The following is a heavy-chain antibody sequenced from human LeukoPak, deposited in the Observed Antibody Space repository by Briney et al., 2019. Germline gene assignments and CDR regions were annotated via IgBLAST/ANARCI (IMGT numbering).Heavy chain of an antibody. V-gene: IGHV3-21*01. Sequence: GGSLRLSCAASGFTFSSYSMNWVRQAPGKGLEWVSSTSSSSSYIYYADSVKGRFTISRDNAKNSLYLQMNSLRAEDTAVYYCARDWPTIAAAGTIPEYFQHWGQGTLVTVSS. CDR2: TSSSSSYI. CDR1: GFTFSSYS. D-gene: IGHD6-13*01. CDR3: ARDWPTIAAAGTIPEYFQH. J-gene: IGHJ1*01.